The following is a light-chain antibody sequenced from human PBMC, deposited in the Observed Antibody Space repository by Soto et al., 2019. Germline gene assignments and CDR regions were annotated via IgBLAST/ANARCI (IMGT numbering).Light chain of an antibody. V-gene: IGKV3-15*01. CDR2: GAS. CDR1: QSVSSN. J-gene: IGKJ1*01. CDR3: QQYNNWPPLT. Sequence: EIVMTQSPATLSVSPGERATLSCRASQSVSSNLAWYQQKPGQAPRLLIYGASTRATGIPARFSGSGSGTEFTLTISSLQSEDFAVYYCQQYNNWPPLTFXQGTKLDIK.